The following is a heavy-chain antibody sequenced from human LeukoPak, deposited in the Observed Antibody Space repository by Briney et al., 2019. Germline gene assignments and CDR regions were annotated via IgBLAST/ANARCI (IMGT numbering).Heavy chain of an antibody. CDR3: ARAPSHPTVTTLHFDY. CDR1: GDSVSSNSAA. J-gene: IGHJ4*02. D-gene: IGHD4-11*01. V-gene: IGHV6-1*01. CDR2: TYYRSKWYN. Sequence: SQTLSLTCAISGDSVSSNSAAWNWIRQSPSRGLEWLGRTYYRSKWYNDYAVSVKSRITINPDTSKNQFSLQLNSVTPEDTAVYYCARAPSHPTVTTLHFDYWGRGTLVTVSS.